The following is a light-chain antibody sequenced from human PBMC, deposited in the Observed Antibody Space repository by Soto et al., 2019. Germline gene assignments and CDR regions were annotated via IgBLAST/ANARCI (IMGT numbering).Light chain of an antibody. CDR3: QQYHRYST. CDR1: QSISSY. V-gene: IGKV1-5*01. J-gene: IGKJ1*01. Sequence: DIQMTQSPSSLSASVGDRVTITCRASQSISSYLNWYQQKPGKAPKLLIYDVSTLDSGVPSRFSGSASGTEFTLTISSLESDDFATYYCQQYHRYSTFGQGTKVDI. CDR2: DVS.